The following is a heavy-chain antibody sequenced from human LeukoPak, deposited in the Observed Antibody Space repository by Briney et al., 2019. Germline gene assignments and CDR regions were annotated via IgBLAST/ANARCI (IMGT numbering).Heavy chain of an antibody. V-gene: IGHV3-23*01. CDR1: GFTFSTYA. CDR3: AKDLRLSVGTSPFDY. CDR2: FSGSGET. D-gene: IGHD4-23*01. Sequence: PGGSLRLSCAASGFTFSTYAMAWVRQAPGKGLEWVSAFSGSGETYYADSVKGRFTISRDNSKNTLYLQMNSLRADDTALYYCAKDLRLSVGTSPFDYWGQGTPVTVSS. J-gene: IGHJ4*02.